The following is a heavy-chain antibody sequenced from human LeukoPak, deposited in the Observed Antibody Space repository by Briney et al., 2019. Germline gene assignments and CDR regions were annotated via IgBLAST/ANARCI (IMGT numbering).Heavy chain of an antibody. D-gene: IGHD5-12*01. CDR3: AKALSGYDFLSFDP. Sequence: GGSLRLSCAASGFTFSRYAMSWVRQAPGKGLEWVSAISGSGGSTYYADSVKGRFTISRDNSKNTLYLQMNSLRAEDTAVYYCAKALSGYDFLSFDPWGQGTLVTVSS. V-gene: IGHV3-23*01. J-gene: IGHJ5*02. CDR1: GFTFSRYA. CDR2: ISGSGGST.